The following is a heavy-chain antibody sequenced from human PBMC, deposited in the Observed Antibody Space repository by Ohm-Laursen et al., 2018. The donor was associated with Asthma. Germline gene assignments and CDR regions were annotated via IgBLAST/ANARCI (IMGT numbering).Heavy chain of an antibody. CDR2: INTNTGNP. J-gene: IGHJ4*02. D-gene: IGHD3-16*01. CDR1: GYTFTRFA. Sequence: ASVKVSCKASGYTFTRFAVNWVRQAPGQGLEWLGWINTNTGNPTFAQGLTGRFILSLDTSVSTAYLQISSLKAEDTAVYYCARGITFSDYWGQGTLVTVSS. V-gene: IGHV7-4-1*02. CDR3: ARGITFSDY.